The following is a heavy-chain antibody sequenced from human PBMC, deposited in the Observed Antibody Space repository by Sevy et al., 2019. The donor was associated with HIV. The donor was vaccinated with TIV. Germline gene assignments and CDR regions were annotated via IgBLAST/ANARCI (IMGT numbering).Heavy chain of an antibody. Sequence: GGSLRLSCAASGFTFSSYSMNWVRQAPGKGLEWVSSISSSSSYIYYADSVKGRFTISRDNAKNSLYLQMNSLRAEYTPVYDGARGASFKQQLATRRDYYYYMDVWGKGTTVTVSS. CDR1: GFTFSSYS. D-gene: IGHD6-13*01. CDR3: ARGASFKQQLATRRDYYYYMDV. CDR2: ISSSSSYI. J-gene: IGHJ6*03. V-gene: IGHV3-21*01.